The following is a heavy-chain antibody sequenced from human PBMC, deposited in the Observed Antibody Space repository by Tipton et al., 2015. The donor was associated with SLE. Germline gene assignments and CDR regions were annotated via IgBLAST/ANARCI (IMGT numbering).Heavy chain of an antibody. J-gene: IGHJ3*02. V-gene: IGHV3-30-3*01. CDR1: GFTFSSYA. CDR3: ARGGPGAFDI. CDR2: ISYDGSNK. Sequence: SLRLSCTASGFTFSSYAMHWVRQAPGKGLEWVAVISYDGSNKYYADSVKGRFTISRDNSKNTLYLQMNSLRAEDTAVYYCARGGPGAFDIWGQGTMVTVSS.